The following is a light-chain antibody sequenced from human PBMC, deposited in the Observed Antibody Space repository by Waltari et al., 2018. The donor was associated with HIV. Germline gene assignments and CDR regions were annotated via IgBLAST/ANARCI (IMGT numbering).Light chain of an antibody. CDR3: QQYNNWPYT. CDR2: SAS. J-gene: IGKJ2*01. Sequence: EILMTQSPDTLSVSPGETATLSCRASQGVNINLAWYQQKPGQAPRLLIYSASTRATGIPAGFSGSGSGTEFTLTITSLQSEDFTIYYCQQYNNWPYTFARGTKLEI. CDR1: QGVNIN. V-gene: IGKV3-15*01.